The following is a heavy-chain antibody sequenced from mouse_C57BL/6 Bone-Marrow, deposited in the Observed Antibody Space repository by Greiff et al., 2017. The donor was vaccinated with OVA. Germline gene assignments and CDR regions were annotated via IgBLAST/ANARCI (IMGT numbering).Heavy chain of an antibody. Sequence: QVQLQQPGAELVRPGSSVKLSCKASGYTFTSYWMHWVKQRPIQGLEWIGNIDPSDSETHYNQKFKDKATLTVDKSSSTAYMQLSSLTSEDSAVYYCARGRDDGYYVRAMDYWGQGTSVTVSS. J-gene: IGHJ4*01. CDR1: GYTFTSYW. V-gene: IGHV1-52*01. CDR3: ARGRDDGYYVRAMDY. D-gene: IGHD2-3*01. CDR2: IDPSDSET.